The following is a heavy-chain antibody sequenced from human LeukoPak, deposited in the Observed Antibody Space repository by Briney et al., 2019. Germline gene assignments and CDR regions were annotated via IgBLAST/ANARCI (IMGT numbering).Heavy chain of an antibody. CDR3: ATYDFWSGYPGFDY. J-gene: IGHJ4*02. CDR1: GFTFSSYA. CDR2: ISGSGGST. V-gene: IGHV3-23*01. Sequence: GGSLRLSCAASGFTFSSYAMSWVRQAPGKGLEWVSAISGSGGSTYYADSVKGRFTISRDNSKNTLYLQMNSLRAEDTAVYYCATYDFWSGYPGFDYWGQGTLVTVSS. D-gene: IGHD3-3*01.